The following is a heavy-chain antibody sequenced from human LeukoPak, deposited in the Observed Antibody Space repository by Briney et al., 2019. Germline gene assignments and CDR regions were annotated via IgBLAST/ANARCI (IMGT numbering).Heavy chain of an antibody. CDR2: ISSSSTTV. D-gene: IGHD3-22*01. J-gene: IGHJ4*02. CDR3: ARDRHKYYYDGSGYPPY. V-gene: IGHV3-48*01. CDR1: GFTFSSYS. Sequence: AGGSLRLSCAASGFTFSSYSIIWVRQAPGKGLEWVSYISSSSTTVYYADSVKGRFTISRDNAKNSLYLQMNSLRAEDTAVYYCARDRHKYYYDGSGYPPYWGQGTLVTVSS.